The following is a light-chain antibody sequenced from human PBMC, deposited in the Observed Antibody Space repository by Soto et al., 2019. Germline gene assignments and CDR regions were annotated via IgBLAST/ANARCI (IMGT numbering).Light chain of an antibody. J-gene: IGKJ1*01. V-gene: IGKV3-15*01. Sequence: EIEMTQSPATLSLAPGERVTLSCRASESVSTNLAWYQQKAGQAPRLLIYGASTKATGIPARFSGSGSGTEFTLTISSLQSEDFAVYYCQQYSICRTFGQGTKVEIK. CDR1: ESVSTN. CDR2: GAS. CDR3: QQYSICRT.